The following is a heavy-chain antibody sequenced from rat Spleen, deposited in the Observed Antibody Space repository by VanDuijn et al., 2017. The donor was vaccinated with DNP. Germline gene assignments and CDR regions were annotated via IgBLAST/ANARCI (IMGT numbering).Heavy chain of an antibody. CDR3: TRIAYGGYWYFDF. CDR1: GITFSNSG. Sequence: EVQLVESGGGLVQPGRSLKLSCAASGITFSNSGMHWIRQAPTKGLEWVTSISPSGCGTYYPDSVKGRFTISRDNAKSSLYLQMNSLWSEDTASYFCTRIAYGGYWYFDFWGPGTIVTVSS. J-gene: IGHJ1*01. D-gene: IGHD1-11*01. V-gene: IGHV5-19*01. CDR2: ISPSGCGT.